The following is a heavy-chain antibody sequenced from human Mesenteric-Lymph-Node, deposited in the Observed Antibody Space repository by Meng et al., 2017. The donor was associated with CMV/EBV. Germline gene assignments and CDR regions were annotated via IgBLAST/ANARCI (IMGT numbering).Heavy chain of an antibody. CDR3: ARSKGMDYCSNTGCPPSDY. Sequence: SETLSLTCTVSGGSISSSSYYWGWIRQPPGKGLEWIGSIYYSGSTYYNPSLKSRVTISVDTSKNQFSLRLSSVTAADSAVYYCARSKGMDYCSNTGCPPSDYWGQGTLVTVSS. D-gene: IGHD2-2*01. J-gene: IGHJ4*02. V-gene: IGHV4-39*07. CDR1: GGSISSSSYY. CDR2: IYYSGST.